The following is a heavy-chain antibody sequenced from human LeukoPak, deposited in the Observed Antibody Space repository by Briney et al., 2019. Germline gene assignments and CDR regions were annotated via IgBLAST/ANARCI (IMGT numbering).Heavy chain of an antibody. J-gene: IGHJ4*02. CDR2: ISSSSSYI. CDR1: GFTFSSYS. V-gene: IGHV3-21*01. D-gene: IGHD6-13*01. CDR3: ASSRGSWPDYFDY. Sequence: GGTLRLSCAASGFTFSSYSINWVRQAPGQGLEWVSSISSSSSYIYYADSVKGRFTISRDNAKNSLYLQMNSLRAEDTAVYYCASSRGSWPDYFDYWGQGTLVTVSS.